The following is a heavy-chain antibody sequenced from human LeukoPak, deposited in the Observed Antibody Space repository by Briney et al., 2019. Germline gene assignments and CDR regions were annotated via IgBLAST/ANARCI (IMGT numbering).Heavy chain of an antibody. CDR1: GYTLTELS. J-gene: IGHJ5*02. D-gene: IGHD1-26*01. CDR2: FDPEDGET. CDR3: ARDNSVGDNAWWFDP. V-gene: IGHV1-24*01. Sequence: GASVKVSCKVSGYTLTELSMHWVRQAPGKGLEWMGGFDPEDGETICAQKFQGRVTMTEDTSTDTAYMELSSLRSEDTAVYYCARDNSVGDNAWWFDPWGQGTLVTVSS.